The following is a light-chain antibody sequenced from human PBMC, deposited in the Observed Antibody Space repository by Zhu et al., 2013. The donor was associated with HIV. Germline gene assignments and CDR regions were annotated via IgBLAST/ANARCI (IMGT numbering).Light chain of an antibody. CDR1: QSVSSNY. V-gene: IGKV3-20*01. CDR2: GAS. J-gene: IGKJ1*01. Sequence: ENVLTQSPDTLSVSPGERATLSCRASQSVSSNYLSWYQQKPGQAPRLLIYGASTRATGIPDRFSGSASGPNFTLTITRLEPEDSAVYHCHQYGSSTWTFGQGDQG. CDR3: HQYGSSTWT.